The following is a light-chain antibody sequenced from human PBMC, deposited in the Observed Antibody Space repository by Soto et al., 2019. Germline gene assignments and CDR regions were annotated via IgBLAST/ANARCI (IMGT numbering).Light chain of an antibody. CDR3: SSFAGSNNFPYV. CDR1: SSDVGAYDY. Sequence: QSVLTQPPSASGSPGHSVTISCTWTSSDVGAYDYVSWYQQHPGKAPKLMIYEINKRPSGVPDRFSGSKSGNTASLTVSGLQAEDEADYYCSSFAGSNNFPYVFGTGTKVTVL. J-gene: IGLJ1*01. V-gene: IGLV2-8*01. CDR2: EIN.